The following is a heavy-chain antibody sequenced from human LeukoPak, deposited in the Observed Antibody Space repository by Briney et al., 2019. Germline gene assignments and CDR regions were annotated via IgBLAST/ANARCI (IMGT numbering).Heavy chain of an antibody. CDR3: ARDRGFSSGHGGWFDP. CDR1: GGSISNNY. J-gene: IGHJ5*02. V-gene: IGHV4-4*07. CDR2: IYISGST. D-gene: IGHD6-19*01. Sequence: SETLSLTCTVSGGSISNNYWTWIRQPAGKGLEYIGRIYISGSTHYNPSLKSRVTMSVDTSKNQFSLKLTSVTVADTALYYCARDRGFSSGHGGWFDPWGQGTLVTVSS.